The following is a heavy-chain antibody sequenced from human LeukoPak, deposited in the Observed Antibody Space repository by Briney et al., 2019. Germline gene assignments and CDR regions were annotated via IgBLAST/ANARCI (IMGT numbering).Heavy chain of an antibody. CDR3: ARVVAAAGNNWFDP. J-gene: IGHJ5*02. V-gene: IGHV4-59*12. Sequence: SETLSLTCTVSGGSRSSYYWSWIRQTPGKGLEWIAYIHDSGSTYNNPSLKSRLSISIDTSKNQFSLKLNSVTAADTAVYYCARVVAAAGNNWFDPWGQGTLVTVSS. D-gene: IGHD6-25*01. CDR1: GGSRSSYY. CDR2: IHDSGST.